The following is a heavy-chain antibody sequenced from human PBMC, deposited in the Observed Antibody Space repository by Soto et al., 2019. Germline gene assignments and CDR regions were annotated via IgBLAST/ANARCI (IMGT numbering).Heavy chain of an antibody. CDR1: GGSISGFQ. Sequence: QVQLQESGPGLVKPSETLSLTCTVSGGSISGFQWSWIRQPPGKGLEWIGSIYYSETTNNNTSLKSRVTIAVDTSTSQVSLKLASVTAGDTAVYYCARSNTRYSSPDYWGQGSLVTVSS. CDR3: ARSNTRYSSPDY. V-gene: IGHV4-59*08. J-gene: IGHJ4*02. CDR2: IYYSETT. D-gene: IGHD6-13*01.